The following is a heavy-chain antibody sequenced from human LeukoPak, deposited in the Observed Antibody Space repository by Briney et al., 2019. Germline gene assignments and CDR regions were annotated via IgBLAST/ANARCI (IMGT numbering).Heavy chain of an antibody. CDR3: ASRRTSSSYYFDY. V-gene: IGHV1-69*01. CDR2: IIPIFGTA. Sequence: SVKVSCKASGGTFSSYAISWVRQAPGQGLEWMGGIIPIFGTADYAQKFQGRVTITADESTSTAYMELSSLRSEDTAVYYCASRRTSSSYYFDYWGQGTLVTVSS. CDR1: GGTFSSYA. D-gene: IGHD2-2*01. J-gene: IGHJ4*02.